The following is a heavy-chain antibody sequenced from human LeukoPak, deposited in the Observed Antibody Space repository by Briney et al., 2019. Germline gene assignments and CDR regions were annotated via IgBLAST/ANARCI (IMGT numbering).Heavy chain of an antibody. Sequence: GGSLTLSCAASGFTLRSYAMHWVRQPPCKGLEWVAVISYDGSNKYYADSVKGRSTIYRHKSKQTLYVQANSQRAEDTSVYDLARETGGYGLDYWGQGNLVTVSS. CDR1: GFTLRSYA. CDR2: ISYDGSNK. D-gene: IGHD5-18*01. V-gene: IGHV3-30*04. CDR3: ARETGGYGLDY. J-gene: IGHJ4*02.